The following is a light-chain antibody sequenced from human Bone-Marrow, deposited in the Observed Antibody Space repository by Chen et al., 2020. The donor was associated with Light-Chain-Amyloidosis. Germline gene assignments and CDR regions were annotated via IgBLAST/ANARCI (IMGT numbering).Light chain of an antibody. CDR3: RSYTSTNTLV. CDR1: SSDVGGDNH. J-gene: IGLJ1*01. Sequence: QSALTQPASVSRSPGQSITIPCTGTSSDVGGDNHVSWYQQHPDKAPKLMIYEITYRPSSVPDRCAGDKSDNTTYLTSSELQTAGEADYFSRSYTSTNTLVFGSGTKVTVL. V-gene: IGLV2-14*01. CDR2: EIT.